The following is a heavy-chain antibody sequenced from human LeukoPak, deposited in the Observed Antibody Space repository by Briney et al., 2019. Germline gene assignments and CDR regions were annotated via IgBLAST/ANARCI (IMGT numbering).Heavy chain of an antibody. CDR1: GFTFSSYA. V-gene: IGHV3-15*01. CDR2: IKRKTDGGTT. CDR3: TTGNWGPH. J-gene: IGHJ4*02. D-gene: IGHD7-27*01. Sequence: GGSLRLSCAASGFTFSSYAMSWVRQAPGKGLEWVGRIKRKTDGGTTDYAAPVKGRFTISRDDSKNTLYLQMNSLKTEDTAVYYCTTGNWGPHWGQGTLVTVSS.